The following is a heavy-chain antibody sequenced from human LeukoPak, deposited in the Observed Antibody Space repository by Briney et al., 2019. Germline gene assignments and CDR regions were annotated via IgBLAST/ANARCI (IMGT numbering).Heavy chain of an antibody. V-gene: IGHV3-53*01. D-gene: IGHD4-23*01. CDR2: IYSGGRT. Sequence: GGSLRLSCAASGFTVSSNDMSWVSQAPGKGLEWVSVIYSGGRTFYADSVKGRFTISRDNSKNTLYLQMNSLRAEDTAVYYCAKAVGSSVYWYFDLWGRGTLVTVSS. CDR3: AKAVGSSVYWYFDL. CDR1: GFTVSSND. J-gene: IGHJ2*01.